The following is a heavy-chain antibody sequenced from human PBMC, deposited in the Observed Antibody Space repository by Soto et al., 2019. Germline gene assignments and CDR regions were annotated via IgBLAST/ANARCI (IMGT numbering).Heavy chain of an antibody. CDR3: ARNDAYDMDG. CDR1: GASMSSSYW. Sequence: QVQLQESGPGLVKPSGTLSLTCAVSGASMSSSYWWSWVRQPPGKGLEWIGEIHHSTGANYNPSLRSRVIISVVTSKNQLFLRVASATVADTAVDFCARNDAYDMDGWGQGTTVTVSS. CDR2: IHHSTGA. V-gene: IGHV4-4*02. J-gene: IGHJ6*02. D-gene: IGHD3-22*01.